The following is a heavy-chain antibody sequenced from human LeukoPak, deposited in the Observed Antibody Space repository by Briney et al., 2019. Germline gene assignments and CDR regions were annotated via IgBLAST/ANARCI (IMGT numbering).Heavy chain of an antibody. Sequence: KPSETLSLTCTVSGGSISSSRYYWGWIRQPPGKGLEWIGSIYYSGSTYYNPSLKSRVTISVDTSKNQFSLKLSSVTAADTAVYYCASQITIFGVVILDYWGQGTLVTVSS. V-gene: IGHV4-39*01. J-gene: IGHJ4*02. CDR2: IYYSGST. CDR3: ASQITIFGVVILDY. CDR1: GGSISSSRYY. D-gene: IGHD3-3*01.